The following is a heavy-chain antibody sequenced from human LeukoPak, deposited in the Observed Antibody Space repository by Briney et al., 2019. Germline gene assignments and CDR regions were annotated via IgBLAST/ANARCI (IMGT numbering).Heavy chain of an antibody. J-gene: IGHJ5*02. V-gene: IGHV4-39*07. CDR2: IYYSGST. CDR3: ARLRKYQLFSGDWFDP. D-gene: IGHD2-2*01. Sequence: SETLSLTCTVSGGSISSSSYYWGWIRQPPGKGLEWIGSIYYSGSTYYNPSLKSRVTISVDTSKNQFSLKLSSVTAADTAVYYCARLRKYQLFSGDWFDPWGQGTLVTVSS. CDR1: GGSISSSSYY.